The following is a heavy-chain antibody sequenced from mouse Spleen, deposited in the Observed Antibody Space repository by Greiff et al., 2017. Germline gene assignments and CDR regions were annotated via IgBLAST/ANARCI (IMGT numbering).Heavy chain of an antibody. CDR2: IDPETGGT. D-gene: IGHD1-1*01. CDR3: TRYGNGY. V-gene: IGHV1-15*01. CDR1: GYTFTDYE. Sequence: VKLQESGAELVRPGASVTLSCKASGYTFTDYEMHWVKQTPVHGLEWIGAIDPETGGTAYNQKFKGKAILTADKSSSTAYMELRSLTSEDSAVYYCTRYGNGYWGQGTTLTVSS. J-gene: IGHJ2*01.